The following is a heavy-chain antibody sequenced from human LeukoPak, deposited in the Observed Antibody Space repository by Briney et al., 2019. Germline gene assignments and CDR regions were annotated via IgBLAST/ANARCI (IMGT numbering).Heavy chain of an antibody. CDR2: ISSSSSYI. CDR1: GFTFSSYS. J-gene: IGHJ4*02. Sequence: GGSLRLSCAASGFTFSSYSMNWVRQAPGKGLEWVSSISSSSSYIYYADSVKGRFTISRDNAKNSLYLQMNSLRAEDTAVYYCAKVYRKGYCSGGSCYDSFDYWGQGTLVTVSS. CDR3: AKVYRKGYCSGGSCYDSFDY. V-gene: IGHV3-21*01. D-gene: IGHD2-15*01.